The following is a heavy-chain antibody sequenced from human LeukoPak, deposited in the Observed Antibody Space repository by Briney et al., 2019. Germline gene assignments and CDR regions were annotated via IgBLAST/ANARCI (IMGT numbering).Heavy chain of an antibody. D-gene: IGHD1-1*01. CDR1: GFSFNSYS. V-gene: IGHV3-23*01. J-gene: IGHJ4*02. CDR2: ISASGGRL. CDR3: GKNPQPVGHIYLDS. Sequence: PGGSLRLSCAASGFSFNSYSMSWARQAPGKGLEWVSSISASGGRLDYADSVRGRLTISRDNPKNTLYLQMGSLTAEDTAVYYCGKNPQPVGHIYLDSCGQGTLVTVSS.